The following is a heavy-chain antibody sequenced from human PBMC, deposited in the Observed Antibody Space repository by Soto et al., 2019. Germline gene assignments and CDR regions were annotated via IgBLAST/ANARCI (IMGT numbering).Heavy chain of an antibody. Sequence: SETLSLTCTVSGGSISSGGYYWSWIRQHPGKGLEWIGYIYYSGSTYYNPSLKSRVTISVDTSKNQFSLKLSSVTAADTAVYYCARESFGSGSTRFDYWGQGTLVTVSS. CDR2: IYYSGST. J-gene: IGHJ4*02. CDR1: GGSISSGGYY. D-gene: IGHD6-19*01. CDR3: ARESFGSGSTRFDY. V-gene: IGHV4-31*03.